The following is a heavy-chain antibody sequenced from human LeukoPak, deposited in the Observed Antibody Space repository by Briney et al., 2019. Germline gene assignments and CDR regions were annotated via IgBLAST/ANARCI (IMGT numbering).Heavy chain of an antibody. CDR1: GFTFSSYS. CDR2: ISTSSSYI. V-gene: IGHV3-21*01. CDR3: ARTSDKPMVLTTDFDY. D-gene: IGHD5-18*01. Sequence: GGSLRLSCAASGFTFSSYSMNWVRQAPGKGLEWVSSISTSSSYIYYADSLKGRFTISRHNAKNSLYLQMNSLRAGDTAVYYCARTSDKPMVLTTDFDYWGQGTLVTVSS. J-gene: IGHJ4*02.